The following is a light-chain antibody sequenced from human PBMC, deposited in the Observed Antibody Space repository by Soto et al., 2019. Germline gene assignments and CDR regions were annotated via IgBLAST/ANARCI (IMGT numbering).Light chain of an antibody. CDR2: SNK. CDR1: SSNIGSNT. V-gene: IGLV1-44*01. CDR3: AAWDDSLNGHV. Sequence: QSVLTQPPSASGTPGQSVTISCSGSSSNIGSNTVNWYQQLPGTAPKLLIYSNKQRPSGVPDRFSGYKSGTSASLAISGIQSEDEADYYCAAWDDSLNGHVFGTGTKVTVL. J-gene: IGLJ1*01.